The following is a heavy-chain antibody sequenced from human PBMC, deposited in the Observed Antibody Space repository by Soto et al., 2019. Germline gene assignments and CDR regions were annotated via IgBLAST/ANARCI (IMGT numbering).Heavy chain of an antibody. CDR2: ISWDGGST. D-gene: IGHD3-22*01. CDR1: GFTFDDYT. J-gene: IGHJ4*02. Sequence: GGSLRLSCAASGFTFDDYTMHWVRQAPGKGLEWVSLISWDGGSTYYADSVKGRFAISRDNSKNSLYLQMNSLRTEDTALYYCAKESGVSSGYYYRYFDYWGQGTLVTVSS. CDR3: AKESGVSSGYYYRYFDY. V-gene: IGHV3-43*01.